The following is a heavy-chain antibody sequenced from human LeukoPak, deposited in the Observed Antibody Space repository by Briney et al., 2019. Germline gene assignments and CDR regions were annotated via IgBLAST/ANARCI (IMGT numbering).Heavy chain of an antibody. Sequence: ASVKVSCKVSGNSLTEMSMQWVRQAPGKGLEWMGGFDPENGETLYAQKFQGRVTVTEDTSTDTAYMELNSLRSEDTAVYYCATDLTSVGELLLHYWGQGTLVTVSS. D-gene: IGHD3-10*01. CDR2: FDPENGET. J-gene: IGHJ4*02. CDR1: GNSLTEMS. V-gene: IGHV1-24*01. CDR3: ATDLTSVGELLLHY.